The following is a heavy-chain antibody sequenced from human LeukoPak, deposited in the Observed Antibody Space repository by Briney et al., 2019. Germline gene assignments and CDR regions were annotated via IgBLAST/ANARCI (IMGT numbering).Heavy chain of an antibody. Sequence: PGGSLRLSCAPSGFTFSNYEMNWVRQAPGKGLEWVSFISTSGSLIYYASSVKGRFTISRDNAKNSLYLQMNGLRAEDTAIYYCARVSGRGWHFDYWGQGTLVTVSS. D-gene: IGHD1-26*01. CDR2: ISTSGSLI. CDR1: GFTFSNYE. J-gene: IGHJ4*02. CDR3: ARVSGRGWHFDY. V-gene: IGHV3-48*03.